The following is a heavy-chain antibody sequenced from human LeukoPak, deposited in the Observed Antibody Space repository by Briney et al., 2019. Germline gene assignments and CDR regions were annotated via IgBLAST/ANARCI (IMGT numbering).Heavy chain of an antibody. CDR3: TGEDYDFWSGYSDY. CDR1: GFTFSGSA. Sequence: GGSLKLSCAASGFTFSGSAMRWVRQASGKGLEWVGRIRSKANSYATAYAASVKGRFTISRDDSKNTAYLQMNSLKTEDTAVYYCTGEDYDFWSGYSDYWGQGTLVTVSS. J-gene: IGHJ4*02. D-gene: IGHD3-3*01. CDR2: IRSKANSYAT. V-gene: IGHV3-73*01.